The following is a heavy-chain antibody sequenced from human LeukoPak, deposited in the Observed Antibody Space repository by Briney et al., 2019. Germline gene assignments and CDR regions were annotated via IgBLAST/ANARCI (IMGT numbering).Heavy chain of an antibody. CDR2: ISSRSGHI. D-gene: IGHD6-6*01. J-gene: IGHJ4*02. V-gene: IGHV3-21*01. CDR1: GFTFSAYN. CDR3: ARDRPNGFGSSSLDY. Sequence: NTGGSLRLSCAASGFTFSAYNMNWVRQAPGEGLEWVSSISSRSGHIYYADSVKGRFTIPRDNANNSVYLLMNSLRAEDTAIYYCARDRPNGFGSSSLDYWGQGTLVTVSS.